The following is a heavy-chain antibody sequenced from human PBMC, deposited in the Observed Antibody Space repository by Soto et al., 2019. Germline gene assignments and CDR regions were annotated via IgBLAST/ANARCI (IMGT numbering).Heavy chain of an antibody. V-gene: IGHV3-73*01. Sequence: GGSLRLSCAASGFTFSGSAMHWVRQASGKGLEWVGRIRSKANSYATAYAASVKGRFTISRDDSKNTTYLQMNSLKTEDTAVYYCTRARGYSYGDAFDIWGQGTMVTVSS. D-gene: IGHD5-18*01. CDR3: TRARGYSYGDAFDI. CDR2: IRSKANSYAT. CDR1: GFTFSGSA. J-gene: IGHJ3*02.